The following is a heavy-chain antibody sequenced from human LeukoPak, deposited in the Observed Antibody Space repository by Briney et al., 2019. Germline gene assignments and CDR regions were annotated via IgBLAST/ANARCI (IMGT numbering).Heavy chain of an antibody. V-gene: IGHV3-21*01. CDR3: ARDTGTTVTTYFDY. J-gene: IGHJ4*02. CDR2: ISSSTTYI. CDR1: GFTFSSYS. D-gene: IGHD4-17*01. Sequence: GGSLRLSCAASGFTFSSYSMHWVRQAPGKGLEWVSSISSSTTYIYYADSVKGRFTISRDNAKNSLYLQMNSLGAEDTAVYYCARDTGTTVTTYFDYWGQGTLVTVSS.